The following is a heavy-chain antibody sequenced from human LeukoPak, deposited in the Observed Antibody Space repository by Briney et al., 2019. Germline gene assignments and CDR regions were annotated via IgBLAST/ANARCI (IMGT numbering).Heavy chain of an antibody. Sequence: SETLSLTCAVYGGSFSGYYWSWIRQPPGKGLEWIGEINHSGSTNYNPSLKSRVTISVDTSKNQFSLKLSSVTAADTAVYYCARIVASWIYYYYYGMDVWGQGTTVTVSS. V-gene: IGHV4-34*01. CDR2: INHSGST. J-gene: IGHJ6*02. CDR1: GGSFSGYY. D-gene: IGHD5-12*01. CDR3: ARIVASWIYYYYYGMDV.